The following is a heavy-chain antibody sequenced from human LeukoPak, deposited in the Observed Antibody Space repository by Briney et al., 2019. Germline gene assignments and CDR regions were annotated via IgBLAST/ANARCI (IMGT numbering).Heavy chain of an antibody. CDR1: GGSISSYY. Sequence: SETLSLTCTVSGGSISSYYWSWIRQPAGKGLEWIGRIYTSGSTNYNPSLKSRVTISVDTSKNQFSLKLSSVTAADTAVYYCARRLLWFGELLSSDPWGQGTLVTVS. V-gene: IGHV4-4*07. CDR2: IYTSGST. CDR3: ARRLLWFGELLSSDP. D-gene: IGHD3-10*01. J-gene: IGHJ5*02.